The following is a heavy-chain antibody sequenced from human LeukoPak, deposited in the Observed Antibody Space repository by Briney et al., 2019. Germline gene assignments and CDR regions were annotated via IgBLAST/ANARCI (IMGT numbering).Heavy chain of an antibody. CDR2: IYYSGTT. V-gene: IGHV4-59*01. J-gene: IGHJ4*02. D-gene: IGHD5-24*01. Sequence: GTLRLSCAASGFTFSSYGMSWIRQPPGKGLEWIGFIYYSGTTNYNPSLKSRVTISVDTSKNQFSLKLSSVTAADTAVYYCARGGGLGRRDGNNDYWGQGTLVTVSS. CDR3: ARGGGLGRRDGNNDY. CDR1: GFTFSSYG.